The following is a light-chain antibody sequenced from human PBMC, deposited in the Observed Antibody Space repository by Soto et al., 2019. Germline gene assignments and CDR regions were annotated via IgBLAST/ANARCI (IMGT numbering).Light chain of an antibody. V-gene: IGKV3-20*01. J-gene: IGKJ3*01. CDR1: QSVSSGF. Sequence: EIVLTQSPGTLSLSPGERATLSCRASQSVSSGFLAWYQQKPGQTPRLLIYGASTRATGILDRFSGSGSGTDFTLTISRLEPEDFAVYYCQQYGSSPFTFGPGTKVDIK. CDR3: QQYGSSPFT. CDR2: GAS.